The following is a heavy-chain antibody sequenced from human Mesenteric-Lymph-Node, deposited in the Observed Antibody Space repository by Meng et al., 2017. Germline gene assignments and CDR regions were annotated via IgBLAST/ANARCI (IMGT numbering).Heavy chain of an antibody. CDR1: GGSISSYY. J-gene: IGHJ4*02. D-gene: IGHD1-26*01. CDR2: IFYSGST. V-gene: IGHV4-59*01. Sequence: SETLSLTCTVSGGSISSYYWSWIRQPPGKGLEWIGYIFYSGSTDYNPSLKSRVTISVDTSKNQFSLKLSSVTAADTAVYYCARSIVGANPDYWGQGTLVTVSS. CDR3: ARSIVGANPDY.